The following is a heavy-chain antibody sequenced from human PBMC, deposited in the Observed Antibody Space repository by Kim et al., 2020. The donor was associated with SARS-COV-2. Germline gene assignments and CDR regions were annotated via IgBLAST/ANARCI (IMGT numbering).Heavy chain of an antibody. CDR1: GYSFTSNA. D-gene: IGHD3-10*01. V-gene: IGHV7-4-1*02. J-gene: IGHJ4*02. CDR3: SRAGDFEF. Sequence: ASVKVSCKASGYSFTSNAMNWVRQAPGQGLEWMAWINTNTGDVIYAQGFTRRFVFSLDTSVSTAYLQINGLKTEDTAVYYCSRAGDFEFWGQGTLVAVS. CDR2: INTNTGDV.